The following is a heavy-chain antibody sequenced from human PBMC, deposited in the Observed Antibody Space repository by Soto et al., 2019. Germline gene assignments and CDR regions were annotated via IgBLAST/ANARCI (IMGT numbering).Heavy chain of an antibody. CDR2: IDPSDSYT. V-gene: IGHV5-10-1*01. Sequence: PGESLKISCKGSGYSFTSYWITWVRQMPGKGLEWMGRIDPSDSYTSYSPSFQGHVTMSVHKSTSTAYLQWSSLKASDTAMYYCARRGYSYYGMDVWGQGTTVTVSS. CDR3: ARRGYSYYGMDV. D-gene: IGHD3-10*01. CDR1: GYSFTSYW. J-gene: IGHJ6*02.